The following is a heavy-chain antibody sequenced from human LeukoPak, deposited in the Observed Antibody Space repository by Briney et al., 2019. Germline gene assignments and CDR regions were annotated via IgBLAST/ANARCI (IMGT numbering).Heavy chain of an antibody. D-gene: IGHD3-3*01. J-gene: IGHJ4*02. CDR1: GGSISSGDYY. CDR3: AREGAGLREWYYFDY. Sequence: PSETLSLTCTVSGGSISSGDYYWSWIRQHPGKGLEWIGYIYYSGSTYYNPSLKSRVTISVDTPKNQFSLKLSSVTAADTAVYYCAREGAGLREWYYFDYWGQGTLVTVSS. CDR2: IYYSGST. V-gene: IGHV4-31*03.